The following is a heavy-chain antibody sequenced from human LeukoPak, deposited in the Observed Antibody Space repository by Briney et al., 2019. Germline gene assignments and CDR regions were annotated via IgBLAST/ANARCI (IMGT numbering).Heavy chain of an antibody. D-gene: IGHD5-18*01. CDR2: IYTSGST. Sequence: SQTLSLTCTVSGGSISSYYWSWIRQPVGKGLEWIGRIYTSGSTNYNPSLKSRVTMSVDTSKNQFSLKLSSVTAADTAVYYCARDPGYSYGGDAFDIWGQGTMVTVSS. V-gene: IGHV4-4*07. CDR1: GGSISSYY. CDR3: ARDPGYSYGGDAFDI. J-gene: IGHJ3*02.